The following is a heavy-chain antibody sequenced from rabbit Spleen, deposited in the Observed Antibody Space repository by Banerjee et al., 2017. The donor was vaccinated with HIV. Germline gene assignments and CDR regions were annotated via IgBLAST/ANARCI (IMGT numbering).Heavy chain of an antibody. J-gene: IGHJ4*01. V-gene: IGHV1S45*01. D-gene: IGHD2-1*01. CDR1: GFSFSGSYQ. Sequence: QEQLEESGGDLVKPEGSLTLTCTASGFSFSGSYQMCWVRQAPGKGLEWIACIDISSGSTWYASWAKGRFTISKASSTTVPLQMTSLTAADTATYFCARGSAAMTMVITGYYLSLWGPGTLVTVS. CDR3: ARGSAAMTMVITGYYLSL. CDR2: IDISSGST.